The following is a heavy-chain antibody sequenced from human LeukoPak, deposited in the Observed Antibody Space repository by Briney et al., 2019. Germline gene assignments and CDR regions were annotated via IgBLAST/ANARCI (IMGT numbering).Heavy chain of an antibody. Sequence: SETLSLTCTVSGGSISSYYWSWIRQPAGKGLEWIGRIYTSGSTNYNPSLKSRVTMSVDTSKNQFSLKLSSVTAADTAVYYCARACIVGATCSAFDIWGQGTMVNVSS. CDR3: ARACIVGATCSAFDI. CDR1: GGSISSYY. V-gene: IGHV4-4*07. J-gene: IGHJ3*02. CDR2: IYTSGST. D-gene: IGHD1-26*01.